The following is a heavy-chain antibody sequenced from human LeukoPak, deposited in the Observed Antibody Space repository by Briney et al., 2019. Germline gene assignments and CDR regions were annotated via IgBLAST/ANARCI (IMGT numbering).Heavy chain of an antibody. D-gene: IGHD3-16*01. CDR1: GFTFSSYG. Sequence: GGSLRHSCAASGFTFSSYGMHWVRQAPGKGLEWVSYISSSGSIIYYADSVKGRFTISRDNAKNSLYLQMNSLRAEDTAVYYCARHWASRLFDYWGQGTLVTVSS. CDR2: ISSSGSII. CDR3: ARHWASRLFDY. J-gene: IGHJ4*02. V-gene: IGHV3-48*04.